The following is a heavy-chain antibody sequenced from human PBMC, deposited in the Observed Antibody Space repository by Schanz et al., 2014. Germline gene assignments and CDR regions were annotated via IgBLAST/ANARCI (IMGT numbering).Heavy chain of an antibody. CDR1: GDSITHFY. CDR3: ARDPWVGEKDAFDF. J-gene: IGHJ3*01. V-gene: IGHV4-59*01. Sequence: QVRLQESGPGLVRPSETLSLTCTVSGDSITHFYWSWIRQSPGKGLEWIGSIYYSGTTNYSPSLNSRVTISLDMSKKSFSLNRSSVPTADAAVYYCARDPWVGEKDAFDFWGQGTMVIVSS. D-gene: IGHD3-10*01. CDR2: IYYSGTT.